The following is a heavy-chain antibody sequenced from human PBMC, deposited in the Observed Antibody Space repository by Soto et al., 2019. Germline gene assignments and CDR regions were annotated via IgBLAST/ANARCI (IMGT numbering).Heavy chain of an antibody. Sequence: QVQLQESGPGLVKPSETLSLTCSVSGVSITTYYWSWIRQPPGKGLEWIGYIFYSGSTNYNPSLMSRVTISVDTSKNQLSLQLSSVTAADTAVYYCARVYSGYDYSHYYYYYYMDVWGKGTTVTVSS. CDR1: GVSITTYY. CDR2: IFYSGST. D-gene: IGHD5-12*01. CDR3: ARVYSGYDYSHYYYYYYMDV. J-gene: IGHJ6*03. V-gene: IGHV4-59*01.